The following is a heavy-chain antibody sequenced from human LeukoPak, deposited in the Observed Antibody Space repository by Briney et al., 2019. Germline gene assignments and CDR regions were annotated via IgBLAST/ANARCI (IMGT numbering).Heavy chain of an antibody. CDR1: GFTFSSYG. Sequence: PGGSLRLSCAASGFTFSSYGMHWVRQAPGKGLEWVAFIRYDGTNKYYADSVKGRFTISRDNSKNTLYLQMNSLRGEDTAVYYCARVLHKRNYDSSTYYGYWGQGTLVTVSS. D-gene: IGHD3-22*01. J-gene: IGHJ4*02. V-gene: IGHV3-30*02. CDR3: ARVLHKRNYDSSTYYGY. CDR2: IRYDGTNK.